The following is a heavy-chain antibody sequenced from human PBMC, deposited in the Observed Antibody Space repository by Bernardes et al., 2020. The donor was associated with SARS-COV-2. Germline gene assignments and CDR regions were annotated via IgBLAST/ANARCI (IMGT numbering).Heavy chain of an antibody. J-gene: IGHJ4*02. Sequence: GGSLRLSCAASGFTFSSYGMHWVRQAPGKGLEWVAVISYDGSNKYYADSVKGRFTISRDNSKNTLYLQMNSLRAEDTAVYYCAKEDGYLNTNDYWGQGTLVTVSS. CDR1: GFTFSSYG. CDR2: ISYDGSNK. V-gene: IGHV3-30*18. CDR3: AKEDGYLNTNDY. D-gene: IGHD5-18*01.